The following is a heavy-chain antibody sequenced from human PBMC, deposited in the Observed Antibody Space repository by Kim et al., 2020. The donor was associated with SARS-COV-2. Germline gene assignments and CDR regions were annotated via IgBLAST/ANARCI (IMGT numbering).Heavy chain of an antibody. J-gene: IGHJ4*02. V-gene: IGHV1-69*13. CDR1: GGTFSSYA. Sequence: ASVKVSCKASGGTFSSYAISWVRQAPGQGLEWMGGIIPIFGTANYAQKFQGRVTITADESTSTAYMELSSLRSEDTAVYYCARVPGVRYCSGGSCYLEMYFFDYWGQGTLVTVSS. D-gene: IGHD2-15*01. CDR2: IIPIFGTA. CDR3: ARVPGVRYCSGGSCYLEMYFFDY.